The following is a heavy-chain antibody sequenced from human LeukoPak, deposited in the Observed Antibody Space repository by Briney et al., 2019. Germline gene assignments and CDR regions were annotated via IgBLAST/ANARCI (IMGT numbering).Heavy chain of an antibody. J-gene: IGHJ4*02. V-gene: IGHV4-59*08. CDR2: IYYSGST. D-gene: IGHD3-10*01. CDR1: GGSIRSYY. Sequence: SETLSLTCTVSGGSIRSYYWSWIRQPPGKGLEWIGYIYYSGSTNYNPSLKSRVTISVDTSKNQFSLKLSSVTAADTAVYYCARHVLPLDWGQGTLVTVSS. CDR3: ARHVLPLD.